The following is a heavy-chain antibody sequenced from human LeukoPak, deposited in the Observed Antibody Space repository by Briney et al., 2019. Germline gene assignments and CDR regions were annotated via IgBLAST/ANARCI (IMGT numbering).Heavy chain of an antibody. Sequence: ASVKVSCKVSGYTLTELSMHWVRQAPGKGLEWMGGFDPEDGETIYAQKFQGRVTMTEDTSTDTAYMELSSLRSEDTAVYYCATEARYYDFWSGSPGGYYYYGMDVWGQGTTVTVSS. CDR1: GYTLTELS. CDR2: FDPEDGET. CDR3: ATEARYYDFWSGSPGGYYYYGMDV. D-gene: IGHD3-3*01. V-gene: IGHV1-24*01. J-gene: IGHJ6*02.